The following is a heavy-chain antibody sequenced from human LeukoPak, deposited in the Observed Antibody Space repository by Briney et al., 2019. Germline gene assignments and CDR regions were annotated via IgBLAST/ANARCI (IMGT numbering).Heavy chain of an antibody. CDR1: GGSISSSSYY. V-gene: IGHV4-39*01. CDR2: IYYSGST. D-gene: IGHD6-19*01. J-gene: IGHJ4*02. CDR3: ASLYSGGWYGFDY. Sequence: SETLSLTCTVSGGSISSSSYYWGWIRPPQGKGLEWLGSIYYSGSTYYNPSHKSRVTRSVDTSKNQFSLKLSSVTAADTAVDYGASLYSGGWYGFDYWGQGTLVTVSS.